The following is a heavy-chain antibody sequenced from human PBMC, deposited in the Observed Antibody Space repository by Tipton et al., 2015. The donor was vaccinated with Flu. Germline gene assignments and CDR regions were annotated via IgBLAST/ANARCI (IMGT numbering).Heavy chain of an antibody. D-gene: IGHD5-12*01. CDR1: GFSFDDHA. Sequence: SLRLSCVASGFSFDDHAMNWVRLVPGKGLEWVSTITWNSATMAYAESVEGRFTVSRDNARNSLYLQMNNLRTADSGLYFCAKGVGAGHSAYRFQCWGQGAMVTVSS. V-gene: IGHV3-9*01. CDR3: AKGVGAGHSAYRFQC. J-gene: IGHJ1*01. CDR2: ITWNSATM.